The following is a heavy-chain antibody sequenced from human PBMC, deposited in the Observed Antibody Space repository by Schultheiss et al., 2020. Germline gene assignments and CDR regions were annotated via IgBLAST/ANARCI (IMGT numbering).Heavy chain of an antibody. V-gene: IGHV3-15*01. J-gene: IGHJ4*02. CDR2: IKSRTEGGTT. CDR1: GFIFSDHY. CDR3: SAGPF. Sequence: GGSLRLSCAASGFIFSDHYMDWVRQAPGKGLEWVGRIKSRTEGGTTDYAAPVKGRFTISRDDSKNTVYLRMNSLKLEDTAVYYCSAGPFWGQGTLVTVSS.